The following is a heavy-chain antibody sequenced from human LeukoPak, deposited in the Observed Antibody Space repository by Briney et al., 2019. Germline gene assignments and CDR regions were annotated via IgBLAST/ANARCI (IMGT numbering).Heavy chain of an antibody. CDR2: IYPGESDT. J-gene: IGHJ3*02. CDR1: GYSFTSYW. CDR3: WSTIPIFGLVLKVAFDI. D-gene: IGHD3-3*01. Sequence: KXSFKGSGYSFTSYWIGWVRQMPGKGLEWMGIIYPGESDTRYSPSFQGQVNTSADKSISNTYLQWRSSEAHETAMYYLWSTIPIFGLVLKVAFDIWGQGTMVTVSS. V-gene: IGHV5-51*01.